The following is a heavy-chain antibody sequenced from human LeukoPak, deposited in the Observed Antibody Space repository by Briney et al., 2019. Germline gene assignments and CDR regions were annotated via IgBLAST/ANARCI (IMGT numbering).Heavy chain of an antibody. J-gene: IGHJ6*04. Sequence: GGSLRLSCAASGFTFGSYAMSWVRQAPGKGLEWVSAIGGSGGSTYYADSVKGRFTTSRDNSKNTLYLQMNSLRAEDTAVYYCAKSARVGGVLPMDVWGKGTTVTVSS. CDR1: GFTFGSYA. CDR2: IGGSGGST. D-gene: IGHD2-15*01. V-gene: IGHV3-23*01. CDR3: AKSARVGGVLPMDV.